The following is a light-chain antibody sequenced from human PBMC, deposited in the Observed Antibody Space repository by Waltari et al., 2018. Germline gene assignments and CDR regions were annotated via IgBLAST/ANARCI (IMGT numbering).Light chain of an antibody. CDR2: WAP. CDR3: QQYYSTVT. J-gene: IGKJ4*01. V-gene: IGKV4-1*01. CDR1: QTVLIRDTKKSY. Sequence: DIVMTQSPDSLAVSLGERATIPCRPSQTVLIRDTKKSYLALYQQKTGQTPKLLIYWAPTRESGVPDRFSGSGSGTDFTLTITSLQAEDVAVYYCQQYYSTVTFGGGTKVEIK.